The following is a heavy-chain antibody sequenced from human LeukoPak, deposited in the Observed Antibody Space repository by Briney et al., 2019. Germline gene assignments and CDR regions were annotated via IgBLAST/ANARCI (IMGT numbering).Heavy chain of an antibody. D-gene: IGHD6-13*01. V-gene: IGHV1-2*02. J-gene: IGHJ3*02. Sequence: ASVKVSCRASGYTFTDYYIHWVRQAPGQGLEWMGWTNPDSGDTNFAPRFQGRVTMTRDTSISTAYMELSRLRSDDTAMYSCARESSIAAAFDIWGQRTMVTVSS. CDR3: ARESSIAAAFDI. CDR1: GYTFTDYY. CDR2: TNPDSGDT.